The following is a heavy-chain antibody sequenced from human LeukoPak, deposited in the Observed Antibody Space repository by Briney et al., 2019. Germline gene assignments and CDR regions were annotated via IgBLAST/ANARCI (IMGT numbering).Heavy chain of an antibody. V-gene: IGHV3-66*01. Sequence: GGSLRLSCAASGFTVSSNYMSWVRQAPGKGLEWVSVIYSGGSTYYADSVKGRFTISRDNSKNTLYLQMNSLRAEDTAVYYCASESYYDSSGAEYWGQGTLVTVSS. CDR1: GFTVSSNY. CDR2: IYSGGST. CDR3: ASESYYDSSGAEY. D-gene: IGHD3-22*01. J-gene: IGHJ4*02.